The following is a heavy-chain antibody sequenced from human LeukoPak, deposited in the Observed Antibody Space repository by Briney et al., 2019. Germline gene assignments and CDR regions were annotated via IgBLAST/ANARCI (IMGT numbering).Heavy chain of an antibody. CDR1: GGSISSSSYY. D-gene: IGHD6-13*01. CDR3: AIAAADVFDC. J-gene: IGHJ4*02. Sequence: SETLSLTCTVSGGSISSSSYYWGWIRQPPGKGLEWIGSIYYSGSTYYNPSLKSRVTISVDTSKNQFSLKLSSVTAADTAVYYCAIAAADVFDCWGQGTLVTVSS. V-gene: IGHV4-39*01. CDR2: IYYSGST.